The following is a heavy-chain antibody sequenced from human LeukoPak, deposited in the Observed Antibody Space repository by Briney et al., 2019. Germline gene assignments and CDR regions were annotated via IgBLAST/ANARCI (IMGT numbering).Heavy chain of an antibody. CDR3: ARGRGVPNLWFRESIWFDP. D-gene: IGHD3-10*01. Sequence: PSETLSLTCAVYGGSFSGYYWSWIRQPPGKGLEWIGEINHSGSTNYNPSLKSRVTISVDTSKNQFSLKLSSVTAADTAVYYCARGRGVPNLWFRESIWFDPWGQGTLVTVSS. V-gene: IGHV4-34*01. J-gene: IGHJ5*02. CDR2: INHSGST. CDR1: GGSFSGYY.